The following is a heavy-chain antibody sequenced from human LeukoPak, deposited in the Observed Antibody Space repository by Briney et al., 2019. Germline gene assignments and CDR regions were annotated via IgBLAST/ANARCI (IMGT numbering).Heavy chain of an antibody. CDR2: IKEDGSEK. CDR3: ATDYGGKPLDY. D-gene: IGHD4-23*01. J-gene: IGHJ4*02. Sequence: RPGGSLRLSCTASGFTFRNHWMSWVRQAPGKGLGWVANIKEDGSEKKYVDSVKGRFTISRDNDKNSVYLQMNSLRAEDTAVYYCATDYGGKPLDYWGQGTLVTVSS. V-gene: IGHV3-7*01. CDR1: GFTFRNHW.